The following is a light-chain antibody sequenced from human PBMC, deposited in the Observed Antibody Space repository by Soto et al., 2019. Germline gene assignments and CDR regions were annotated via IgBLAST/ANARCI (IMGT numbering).Light chain of an antibody. CDR1: SSNIGAGYP. CDR3: AAWDDNLNGGV. V-gene: IGLV1-40*01. CDR2: G. Sequence: QSVLTQPPSVSGAPGQRVTISCTGSSSNIGAGYPVHWYQQLPGTAPKLLVAGNRPSGVPDRFSVSKSGASASLAITGLQAEDEADYYCAAWDDNLNGGVFGGGTKLTVL. J-gene: IGLJ3*02.